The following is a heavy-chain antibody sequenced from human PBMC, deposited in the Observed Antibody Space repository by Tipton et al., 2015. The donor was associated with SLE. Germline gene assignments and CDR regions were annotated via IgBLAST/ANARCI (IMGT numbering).Heavy chain of an antibody. Sequence: GLVKPSETLSLTCAVYGGSFSGYSWSWIRQPPGKGLEWIGEINHSGSTNYNPSLKSRVTISVDTSKNQFSLQLSSVTAADTAVYYCAREVEGYSSGWDGDFDQWGQGTLVTVSS. CDR3: AREVEGYSSGWDGDFDQ. V-gene: IGHV4-34*01. CDR2: INHSGST. J-gene: IGHJ4*02. CDR1: GGSFSGYS. D-gene: IGHD6-19*01.